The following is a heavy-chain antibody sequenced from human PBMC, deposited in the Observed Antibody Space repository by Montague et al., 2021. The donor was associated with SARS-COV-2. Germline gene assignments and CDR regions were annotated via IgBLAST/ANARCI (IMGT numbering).Heavy chain of an antibody. D-gene: IGHD3-10*01. J-gene: IGHJ4*02. CDR2: ISGSGDRT. Sequence: SLSLSWSASGFTFRSVAMTWVRQAPGKGLEWVSSISGSGDRTYYGDSVKGRFTVSRDNSKKLMRLQMNSPRAEDTAVYYCAKDPFTIGSYFEDWGQGTLVTVSS. CDR1: GFTFRSVA. CDR3: AKDPFTIGSYFED. V-gene: IGHV3-23*01.